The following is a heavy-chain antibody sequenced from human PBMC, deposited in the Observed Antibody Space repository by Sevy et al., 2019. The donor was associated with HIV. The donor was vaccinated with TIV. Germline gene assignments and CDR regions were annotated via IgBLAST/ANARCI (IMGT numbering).Heavy chain of an antibody. CDR3: ARHEEWGGIYGLDV. J-gene: IGHJ6*02. CDR2: INYSGSN. V-gene: IGHV4-39*01. CDR1: GDSISSSNYY. D-gene: IGHD3-3*01. Sequence: QLPETLSLTCTVSGDSISSSNYYWGWIRQPPGKGLEWIGSINYSGSNYNNPSLKSRVTVSVDTSKNQFSLKLSSVTAADTAVYYCARHEEWGGIYGLDVWGQGTTVTVSS.